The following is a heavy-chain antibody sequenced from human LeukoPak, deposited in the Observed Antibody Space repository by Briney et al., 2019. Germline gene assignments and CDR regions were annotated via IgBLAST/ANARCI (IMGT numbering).Heavy chain of an antibody. Sequence: SETLSLTCTDSGGSISSYYWSWIRQPPGKGLEWIGYIYYSATTNYNPSLESRVTISVDTSKNQFSLKLSSVTAADTAVYYCARDRFYYDSSGGHYYGLDVWGQGTTVTVSS. J-gene: IGHJ6*02. CDR3: ARDRFYYDSSGGHYYGLDV. CDR1: GGSISSYY. CDR2: IYYSATT. D-gene: IGHD3-22*01. V-gene: IGHV4-59*01.